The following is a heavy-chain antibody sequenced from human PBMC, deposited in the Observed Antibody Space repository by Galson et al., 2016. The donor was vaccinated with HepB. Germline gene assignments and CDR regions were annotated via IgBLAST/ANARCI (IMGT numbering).Heavy chain of an antibody. CDR3: ARQTCTGDCYYNWFDP. V-gene: IGHV5-51*01. J-gene: IGHJ5*02. Sequence: QSGAEVKKPGESLTISCKASGYTFTDYWIGWLRLVPGKGLEWLGIIYAGDSDTRYNPSFQGQVSISGDKSISTSYVQWSSLRASDSAMYYCARQTCTGDCYYNWFDPWGQGTLVTVSS. CDR1: GYTFTDYW. CDR2: IYAGDSDT. D-gene: IGHD2-21*02.